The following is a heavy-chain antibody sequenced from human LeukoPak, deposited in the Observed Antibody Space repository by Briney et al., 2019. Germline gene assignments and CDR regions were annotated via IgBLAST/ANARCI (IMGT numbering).Heavy chain of an antibody. Sequence: TSGTLSLTCTVSGGSISSSSYYWGWIRQPPGKGLEWIGSIYYSGSTYYNPSLKSRVTISVDTSKNQFSLKLSSVTAADTAVYYCARDNPLGELSSYYYGMDVWGQGTTVTVSS. D-gene: IGHD3-10*01. J-gene: IGHJ6*02. CDR2: IYYSGST. CDR3: ARDNPLGELSSYYYGMDV. V-gene: IGHV4-39*07. CDR1: GGSISSSSYY.